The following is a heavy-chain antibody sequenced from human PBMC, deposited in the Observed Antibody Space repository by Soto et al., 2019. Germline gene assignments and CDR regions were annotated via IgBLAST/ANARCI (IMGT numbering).Heavy chain of an antibody. CDR2: IYESGGT. J-gene: IGHJ3*02. Sequence: TLSLTCAVSCGSISSVGHTWSWVRQPPGKGLEWIGNIYESGGTHYNPSLKSRVTISVDRSMNQFSLNLSSVTAADTAVYYCAGAYNIDAFDIWGPGTMVTVSS. CDR1: CGSISSVGHT. V-gene: IGHV4-30-2*01. CDR3: AGAYNIDAFDI. D-gene: IGHD1-1*01.